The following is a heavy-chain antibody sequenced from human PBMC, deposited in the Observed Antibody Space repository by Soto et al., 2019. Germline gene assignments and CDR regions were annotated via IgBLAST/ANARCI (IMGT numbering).Heavy chain of an antibody. D-gene: IGHD3-10*01. J-gene: IGHJ4*02. CDR1: GYLFTSNG. CDR2: INVHNGNS. CDR3: ARVELMIRGRHDY. V-gene: IGHV1-18*04. Sequence: QVQLVQSGAEVKKPGASVKVSCKASGYLFTSNGISWVRQAPGQGLEWLGWINVHNGNSNYAQKFQGRVTMTTDTSTSTAYMEVRTLKSDGTAIYYCARVELMIRGRHDYWGQGTLVTVSS.